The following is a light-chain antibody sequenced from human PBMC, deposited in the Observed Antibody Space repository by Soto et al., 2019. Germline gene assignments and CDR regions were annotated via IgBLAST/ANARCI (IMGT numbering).Light chain of an antibody. Sequence: EIVLTQSPATLSLSPGERATLSCRASQTFSSHLAWYQQKPGQAPRLLIYDASKRATGIPARFSGRGSGTDFTLTISSLEPEDFAVYYCQQRYNWPPLITFGQGTRLEIK. J-gene: IGKJ5*01. CDR3: QQRYNWPPLIT. CDR1: QTFSSH. CDR2: DAS. V-gene: IGKV3-11*01.